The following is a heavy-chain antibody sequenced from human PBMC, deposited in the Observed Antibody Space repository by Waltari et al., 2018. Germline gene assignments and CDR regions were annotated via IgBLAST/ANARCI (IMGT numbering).Heavy chain of an antibody. CDR3: AKVSWKVAATRDALYYYYMDV. D-gene: IGHD2-15*01. V-gene: IGHV3-23*04. J-gene: IGHJ6*03. CDR2: ISGSGGST. Sequence: EVQLVESGGGLVQPGGSLRLSCAASGFTFSSYAMSWVRQAPGKGLEWVSAISGSGGSTYYAGSVKGRFTISRDNSKNTLYLQMNSLRAEDTAVYYCAKVSWKVAATRDALYYYYMDVWGKGTTVTVSS. CDR1: GFTFSSYA.